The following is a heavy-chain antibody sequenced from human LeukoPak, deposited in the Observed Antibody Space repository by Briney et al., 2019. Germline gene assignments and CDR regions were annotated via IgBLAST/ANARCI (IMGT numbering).Heavy chain of an antibody. CDR3: ARDAEVWDSSGYSYYFDY. CDR1: GFTFSSYA. Sequence: PGRSLRLSCAASGFTFSSYAMHWVRQAPGKGLEWVAVISYDGSNKYYADSVKGGFTISRDNSKNTLYLQMNSLRAEDTAVYYCARDAEVWDSSGYSYYFDYWGQGTLVTVSS. J-gene: IGHJ4*02. CDR2: ISYDGSNK. D-gene: IGHD3-22*01. V-gene: IGHV3-30*04.